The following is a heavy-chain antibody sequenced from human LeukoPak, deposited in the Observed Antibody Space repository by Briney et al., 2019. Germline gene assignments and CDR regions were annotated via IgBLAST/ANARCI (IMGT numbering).Heavy chain of an antibody. Sequence: PGRSLRLSCAASGFTFSSYGMEWVRQAPGKGLEWVAVIWYDGSNKYYADSVKGRFTISRDNSKNTLYLQMNSLRAEDTAVYYCARARNSYDAFDIWGQGTMVTVSS. J-gene: IGHJ3*02. V-gene: IGHV3-33*01. CDR2: IWYDGSNK. D-gene: IGHD1-14*01. CDR3: ARARNSYDAFDI. CDR1: GFTFSSYG.